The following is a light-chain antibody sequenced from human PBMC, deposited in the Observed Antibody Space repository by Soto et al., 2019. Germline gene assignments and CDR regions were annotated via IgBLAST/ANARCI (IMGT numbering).Light chain of an antibody. CDR3: HVWDSSSDHYV. CDR1: NIGGKS. CDR2: DDS. V-gene: IGLV3-21*02. J-gene: IGLJ1*01. Sequence: SYELTQPPSVSVAPGQTARITCGGNNIGGKSVHWYQQKPGQAPVLAVYDDSDRPSGIPDRFSGSNSGDMATLTIRRVEAGDEADYYCHVWDSSSDHYVFGTGTKVTVL.